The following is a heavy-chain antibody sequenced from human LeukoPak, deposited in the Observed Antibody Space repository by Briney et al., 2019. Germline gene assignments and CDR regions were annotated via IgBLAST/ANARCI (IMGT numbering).Heavy chain of an antibody. CDR3: ARHEAMVYAIRWNYFDY. Sequence: SETLSLTCTVSGGSISSSSYYWGWIRQPPGKGLEWIGEINHSGSTNYNPSLKSRVTISVDTSKNQFSLKLSSVTAADTAVYYCARHEAMVYAIRWNYFDYWGQGTLVTVSS. CDR1: GGSISSSSYY. J-gene: IGHJ4*02. D-gene: IGHD2-8*01. V-gene: IGHV4-39*01. CDR2: INHSGST.